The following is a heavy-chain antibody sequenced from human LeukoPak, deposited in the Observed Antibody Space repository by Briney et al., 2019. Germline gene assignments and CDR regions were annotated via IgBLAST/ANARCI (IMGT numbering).Heavy chain of an antibody. D-gene: IGHD3-10*01. V-gene: IGHV3-23*01. CDR1: GFTFSSYA. J-gene: IGHJ4*02. CDR2: ISGSGGST. Sequence: GGSLRLSCAASGFTFSSYAMSWVGQAPGKGLEWVSAISGSGGSTYYADSVKGRFTISRDNSKNTLYLEVNGLRADDTAVYYCAREQNIRGVIIIVDSWGQGTLVTVSS. CDR3: AREQNIRGVIIIVDS.